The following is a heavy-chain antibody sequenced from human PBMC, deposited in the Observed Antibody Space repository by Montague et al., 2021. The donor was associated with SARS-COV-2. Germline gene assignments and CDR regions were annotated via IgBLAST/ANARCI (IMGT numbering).Heavy chain of an antibody. V-gene: IGHV4-39*02. CDR3: ARRGLTLLPVATTIGGFDI. Sequence: SETLSLTCTVSGGSISSSNYYWDWIRQPPGKGLEWIGSIYDSGSTYYNPSLKSRVTISVDTSKNHFSLKLSSVTAADTAVYYCARRGLTLLPVATTIGGFDIWAQGTMVPFPS. D-gene: IGHD5-12*01. CDR2: IYDSGST. J-gene: IGHJ3*02. CDR1: GGSISSSNYY.